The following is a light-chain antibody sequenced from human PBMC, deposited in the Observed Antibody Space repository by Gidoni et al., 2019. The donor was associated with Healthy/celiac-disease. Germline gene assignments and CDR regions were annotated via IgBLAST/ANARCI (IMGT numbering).Light chain of an antibody. CDR3: QTWGTVV. CDR2: LNSDGSH. V-gene: IGLV4-69*01. J-gene: IGLJ2*01. Sequence: GIRVKLTCTLSSGHSSYAIAWHQQQPEKGPRYLMKLNSDGSHSKGDGIPDRFSGSSSGAERYLTISSLQSEDEADYYCQTWGTVVFGGGTKLTVL. CDR1: SGHSSYA.